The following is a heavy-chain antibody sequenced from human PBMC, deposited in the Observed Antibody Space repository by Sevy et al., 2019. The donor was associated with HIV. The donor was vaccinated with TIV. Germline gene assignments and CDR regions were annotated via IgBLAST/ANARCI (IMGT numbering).Heavy chain of an antibody. CDR1: GFIFSTYG. Sequence: GGSLRLSCTASGFIFSTYGIHWVRQAPGKGLEGGAVIWYDGSYKYYADSVKGRFTISRDNSKNTVYLQMNSLRAEDTAVYYCARDKLPPVMITMVRGALSYYFDYWGQGTLVTVSS. D-gene: IGHD3-10*01. CDR3: ARDKLPPVMITMVRGALSYYFDY. V-gene: IGHV3-33*01. J-gene: IGHJ4*02. CDR2: IWYDGSYK.